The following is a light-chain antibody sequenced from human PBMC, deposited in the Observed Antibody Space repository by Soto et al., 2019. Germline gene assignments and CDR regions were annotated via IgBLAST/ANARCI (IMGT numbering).Light chain of an antibody. J-gene: IGKJ3*01. CDR1: QSVSSSY. Sequence: EIVLTQSPGTLSLSPGERATLSCRASQSVSSSYLAWYQQKPGQAPRLLIYGASTRATGIPDRFSGSGSETEFTLTISRLEPEDFAVYYCQHYDTSPLFGPGTKVDIK. V-gene: IGKV3-20*01. CDR2: GAS. CDR3: QHYDTSPL.